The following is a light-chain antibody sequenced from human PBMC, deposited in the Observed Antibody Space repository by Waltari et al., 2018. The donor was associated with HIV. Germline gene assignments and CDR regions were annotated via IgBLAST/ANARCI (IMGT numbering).Light chain of an antibody. CDR3: QSYDSSLSVL. J-gene: IGLJ2*01. CDR1: SSNIGAGYD. CDR2: GNS. Sequence: QSMLTQPPSVSGAPGPRVTIPCTGSSSNIGAGYDVPWYQQLPGTAPKLLIYGNSNRPSGVPDRFSGSKSGTSASLAITGLQAEDEADYYCQSYDSSLSVLFGGGTKLTVL. V-gene: IGLV1-40*01.